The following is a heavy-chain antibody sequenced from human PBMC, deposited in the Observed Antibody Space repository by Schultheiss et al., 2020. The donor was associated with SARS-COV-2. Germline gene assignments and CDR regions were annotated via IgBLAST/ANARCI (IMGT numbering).Heavy chain of an antibody. CDR2: IIPILGTA. D-gene: IGHD3-10*01. CDR3: ARDRGDGAFDI. J-gene: IGHJ3*02. CDR1: GGTFSSYT. Sequence: SVKVSCKASGGTFSSYTISWVRQAPGQGLEWMGRIIPILGTANYAQKFQGRVTITADESTSTAYMELSSLRSEDTAVYYCARDRGDGAFDIWGQGTMVTVSS. V-gene: IGHV1-69*08.